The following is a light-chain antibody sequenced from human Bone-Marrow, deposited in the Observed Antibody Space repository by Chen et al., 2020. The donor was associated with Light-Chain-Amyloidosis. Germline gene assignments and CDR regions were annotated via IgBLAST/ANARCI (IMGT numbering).Light chain of an antibody. Sequence: QSALTQPASVSGSPGQSITISCTGTSSDVGGYNHVSWYQQHQDKAPKLMIYEVTNRPSWVPDRFSGSKSDNTASLTISGLQTEDEADYFCSSYTITNTLVFGSGNRVTVL. CDR1: SSDVGGYNH. CDR2: EVT. CDR3: SSYTITNTLV. J-gene: IGLJ1*01. V-gene: IGLV2-14*01.